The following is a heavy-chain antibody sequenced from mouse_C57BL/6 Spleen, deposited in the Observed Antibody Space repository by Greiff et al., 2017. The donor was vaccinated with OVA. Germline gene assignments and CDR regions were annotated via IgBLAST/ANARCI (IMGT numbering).Heavy chain of an antibody. V-gene: IGHV1-64*01. D-gene: IGHD1-1*01. Sequence: VQLQQPGAELVKPGASVKLSCKASGYTFTSYWMHWVKQRPGQGLEWIGMIHPNSGSTNYNEKFKSKATLTVDKSSSTAYMQLSSLTSEDSAVYYSARFPRGWSTGAMDYWGQGTSVTVSA. CDR1: GYTFTSYW. CDR3: ARFPRGWSTGAMDY. CDR2: IHPNSGST. J-gene: IGHJ4*01.